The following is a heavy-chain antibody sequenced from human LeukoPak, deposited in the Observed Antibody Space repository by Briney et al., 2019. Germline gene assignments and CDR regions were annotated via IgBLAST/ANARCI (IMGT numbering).Heavy chain of an antibody. J-gene: IGHJ5*02. V-gene: IGHV4-59*11. CDR2: IFSSGNT. CDR3: ARDRGARSFTNRLKWFDP. Sequence: SETLSLTCLVSGGSLRVQHWNWVRQPPGGGLEWVGYIFSSGNTNSKPSLRSRRPLSLGAAKHQFSLQWKSGTAADKHVYYCARDRGARSFTNRLKWFDPWGQGILVAVS. D-gene: IGHD2-8*01. CDR1: GGSLRVQH.